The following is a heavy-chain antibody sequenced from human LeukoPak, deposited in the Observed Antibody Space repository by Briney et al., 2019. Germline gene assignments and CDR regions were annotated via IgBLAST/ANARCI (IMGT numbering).Heavy chain of an antibody. J-gene: IGHJ3*02. Sequence: GGSLRLSCAASGFTFSTFDMNWVRQAPGKGLEWVSYISSGSSTIYYADSVKGRFTISRDNAKNSLYLQMNSLRAEDTAVYYCASGEDSSGYYPLGSDAFDIWGQGTMVTVSS. CDR2: ISSGSSTI. D-gene: IGHD3-22*01. V-gene: IGHV3-48*01. CDR1: GFTFSTFD. CDR3: ASGEDSSGYYPLGSDAFDI.